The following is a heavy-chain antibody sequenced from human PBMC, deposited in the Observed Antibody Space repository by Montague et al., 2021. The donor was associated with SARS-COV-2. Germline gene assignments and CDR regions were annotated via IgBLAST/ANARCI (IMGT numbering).Heavy chain of an antibody. CDR2: IYHSGST. CDR3: ARQMGQSSIFGVVIQYYFDY. CDR1: GYSISSGYY. V-gene: IGHV4-38-2*02. J-gene: IGHJ4*02. D-gene: IGHD3-3*01. Sequence: SETLSLTCTVSGYSISSGYYWGWIRQPPGKGLEWIGSIYHSGSTYYNPSLKSRVTISVDTSKNQFSLKLSSVPAADTAVYYCARQMGQSSIFGVVIQYYFDYWGQGTLVTVSS.